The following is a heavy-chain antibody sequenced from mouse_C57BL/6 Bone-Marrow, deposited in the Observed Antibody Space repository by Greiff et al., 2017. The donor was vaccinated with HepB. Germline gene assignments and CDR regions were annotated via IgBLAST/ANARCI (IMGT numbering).Heavy chain of an antibody. CDR2: IDPENGDT. J-gene: IGHJ2*01. Sequence: VQLKQSVAELGRPGASDRLSCTAPGFNIKDDYMHWVKQRPEQGLEWIGWIDPENGDTEYASKFQGKATITADTSSTTAYLQLSSLTSEDTAVYYCPTTLTTAQATVDYCGQGTTLTVSS. D-gene: IGHD3-2*02. CDR1: GFNIKDDY. V-gene: IGHV14-4*01. CDR3: PTTLTTAQATVDY.